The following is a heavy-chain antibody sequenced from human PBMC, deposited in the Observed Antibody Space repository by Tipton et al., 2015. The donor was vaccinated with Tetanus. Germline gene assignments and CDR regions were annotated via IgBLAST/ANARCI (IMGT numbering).Heavy chain of an antibody. CDR3: ARGMAEASNCGGDCYSDY. Sequence: SLRLSCTTSGFTFSMHPMHWVRQAPGKGLECLAAISQDASRTYYADSVKGRFSISRDNSRNTLFLEMNSLRVEDTAVYSCARGMAEASNCGGDCYSDYWGQGTLVTVSS. V-gene: IGHV3-30*07. CDR1: GFTFSMHP. J-gene: IGHJ4*02. D-gene: IGHD2-21*02. CDR2: ISQDASRT.